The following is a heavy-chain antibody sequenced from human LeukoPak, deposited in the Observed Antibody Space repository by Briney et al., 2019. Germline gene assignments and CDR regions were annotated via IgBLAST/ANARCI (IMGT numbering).Heavy chain of an antibody. CDR1: GFTFSSYA. CDR2: IWYDESDE. Sequence: HPWGSLRLSCAASGFTFSSYAMHWVRQAPGKGLEWVAIIWYDESDEKYVDSVKGRFTISRDNSKNTLYLQMNYLRAEDTAVYYCARERTGYSSGWDALDIWGQGTMVIVSP. J-gene: IGHJ3*02. D-gene: IGHD6-19*01. V-gene: IGHV3-33*08. CDR3: ARERTGYSSGWDALDI.